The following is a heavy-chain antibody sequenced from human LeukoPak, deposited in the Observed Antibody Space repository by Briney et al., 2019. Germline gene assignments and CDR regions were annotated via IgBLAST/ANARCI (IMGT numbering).Heavy chain of an antibody. D-gene: IGHD2-2*01. CDR3: ARLGCSSTSCYPGDNWFDP. Sequence: SETPSLTCTVSSGFVSSYYWSWIRQPPGKGLEWIGSIYYSGSTYYNPSLKSRVTISVDTSKNQFSLKLSSVTAADTAVYYCARLGCSSTSCYPGDNWFDPWGQGTLVTVSS. CDR1: SGFVSSYY. V-gene: IGHV4-39*01. CDR2: IYYSGST. J-gene: IGHJ5*02.